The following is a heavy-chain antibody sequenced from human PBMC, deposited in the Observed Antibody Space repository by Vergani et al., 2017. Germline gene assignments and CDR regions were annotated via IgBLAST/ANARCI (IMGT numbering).Heavy chain of an antibody. CDR1: GFTVSSNY. D-gene: IGHD3-22*01. J-gene: IGHJ3*02. V-gene: IGHV3-53*04. Sequence: EVQLVESGGGLVQPGGSLRLSCAASGFTVSSNYMSWVRQAPGKGLGWVSVIYSGGSTYYSDSVKGRFTISRHNSKNTLYLQMNSSRAEDTAVYYCARSYYYDSSGYSFVSYAFDIWGQGIMVTVYS. CDR2: IYSGGST. CDR3: ARSYYYDSSGYSFVSYAFDI.